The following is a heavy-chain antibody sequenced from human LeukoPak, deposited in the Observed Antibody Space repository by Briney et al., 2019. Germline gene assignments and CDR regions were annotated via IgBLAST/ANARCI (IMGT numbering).Heavy chain of an antibody. J-gene: IGHJ3*02. CDR1: GGSISSYY. Sequence: SETLSLTCTVSGGSISSYYWSWIRQPPGKGLEWIGYIYYSGSTNYNPSLKSRVTISVDTSKNQLSLKLSSVTAADTAVYYCARDRGITIFGVVIGDAFDIWGQGTMVTVSS. D-gene: IGHD3-3*01. V-gene: IGHV4-59*01. CDR2: IYYSGST. CDR3: ARDRGITIFGVVIGDAFDI.